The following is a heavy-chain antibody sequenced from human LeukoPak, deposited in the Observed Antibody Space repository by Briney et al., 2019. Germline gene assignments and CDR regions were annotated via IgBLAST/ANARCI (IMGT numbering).Heavy chain of an antibody. CDR1: GYTFTSYY. J-gene: IGHJ4*02. V-gene: IGHV1-46*01. CDR3: ARSGSWLRAPLFDY. D-gene: IGHD6-19*01. CDR2: INPSGGST. Sequence: ASVKVSCKASGYTFTSYYVHWVRQAPGQGLKWMGIINPSGGSTSYAQKFQGRVTMTRDTSISTAYMELSRLRSDDTAVYHCARSGSWLRAPLFDYWGQGTLVTVSS.